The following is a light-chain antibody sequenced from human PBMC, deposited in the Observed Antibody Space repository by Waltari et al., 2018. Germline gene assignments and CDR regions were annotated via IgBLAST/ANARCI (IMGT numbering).Light chain of an antibody. V-gene: IGKV3-20*01. CDR2: GAS. CDR1: QSVGTF. J-gene: IGKJ1*01. CDR3: QHYVRLPVT. Sequence: IVLPQSQGTLSLSPGARATLSCRASQSVGTFLVCYQQKPGQAPRLLIQGASTRATVTPDRFSGSGSGTDFSLTISRLEPEDFAMYYCQHYVRLPVTFGQGTKVEI.